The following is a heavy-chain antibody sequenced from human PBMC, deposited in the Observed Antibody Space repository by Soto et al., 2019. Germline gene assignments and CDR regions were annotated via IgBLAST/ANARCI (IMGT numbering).Heavy chain of an antibody. CDR3: ARDLYDSSGCLDY. V-gene: IGHV3-30-3*01. Sequence: GSLRLSCAASGFTFSSYAMHWVRQAPGKGLEWVAVISYDGSNKYYADSVKGRFTISRDNSKNTLYLQMSSLRAEDTAVYYCARDLYDSSGCLDYWGQG. CDR2: ISYDGSNK. CDR1: GFTFSSYA. J-gene: IGHJ4*02. D-gene: IGHD3-22*01.